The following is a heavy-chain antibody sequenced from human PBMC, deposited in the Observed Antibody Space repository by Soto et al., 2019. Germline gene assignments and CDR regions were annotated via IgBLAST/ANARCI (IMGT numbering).Heavy chain of an antibody. Sequence: ASVKVSCKASGGTFSSYTISWVRQAPGQGLEWMGRIIPILGIANYAQKFQGRVTITADKSTSTAYMELSSLRSEDTAVYYCASLGPFGVCSGGSCYTVLDYWGQGTLVTVSS. V-gene: IGHV1-69*02. J-gene: IGHJ4*02. CDR1: GGTFSSYT. CDR3: ASLGPFGVCSGGSCYTVLDY. D-gene: IGHD2-15*01. CDR2: IIPILGIA.